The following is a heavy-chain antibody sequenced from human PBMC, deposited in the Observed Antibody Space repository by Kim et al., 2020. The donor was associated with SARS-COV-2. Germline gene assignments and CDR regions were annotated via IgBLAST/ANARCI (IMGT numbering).Heavy chain of an antibody. D-gene: IGHD2-15*01. CDR3: AREGCSGGSCVPYYYYYGMDV. Sequence: ASVKVSCKASGYTFTGYYMHWVRQAPGQGLEWMGWINPNSGGTNYAQKFQGWVTMTRDTSISTAYMELSRLRSDDTAVYYCAREGCSGGSCVPYYYYYGMDVWGQGTTVTVSS. J-gene: IGHJ6*02. V-gene: IGHV1-2*04. CDR1: GYTFTGYY. CDR2: INPNSGGT.